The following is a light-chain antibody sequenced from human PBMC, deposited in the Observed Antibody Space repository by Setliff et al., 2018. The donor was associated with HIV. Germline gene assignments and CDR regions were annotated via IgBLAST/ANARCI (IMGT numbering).Light chain of an antibody. J-gene: IGLJ1*01. Sequence: QSVLAQPASVTGAPGQSITISCTGTSNDIGRSTYVSWYKQFPGKGPTLVIFDVNQRPSGVSNRFSGSKSGNIASLIISGLQAEDEADYFCCSYSRGSTYVFGTGTKVTVL. CDR1: SNDIGRSTY. CDR2: DVN. CDR3: CSYSRGSTYV. V-gene: IGLV2-14*03.